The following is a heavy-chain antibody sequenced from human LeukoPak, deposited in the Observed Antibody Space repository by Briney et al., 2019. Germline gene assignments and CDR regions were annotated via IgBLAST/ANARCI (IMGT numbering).Heavy chain of an antibody. V-gene: IGHV1-3*01. D-gene: IGHD3-10*01. Sequence: ASVKVSCEASGYTFTSYAMHWVRQAPGQRLEWMGWINAGNGNTKYSQKFQGRVTITRDTSASTAYMDLSSLRSEDTAVYYCARYRRLLWFGENNWFDPWGQGTLVTVSS. CDR1: GYTFTSYA. J-gene: IGHJ5*02. CDR3: ARYRRLLWFGENNWFDP. CDR2: INAGNGNT.